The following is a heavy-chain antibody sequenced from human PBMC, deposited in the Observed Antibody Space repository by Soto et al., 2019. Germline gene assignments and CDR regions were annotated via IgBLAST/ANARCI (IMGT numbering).Heavy chain of an antibody. D-gene: IGHD3-10*01. Sequence: DVQLLESGGHLVQPGGSVRLSCAASGFTFSSYAMSWVRQAPGKGLEWVSSVSAGGDMTYYSDSVKGRFTISRDNSNNALFLQMNSLRIEDTALYYCARGDRGGSGSPASYYYSGLDVWGLGTTVTVS. V-gene: IGHV3-23*01. CDR1: GFTFSSYA. CDR3: ARGDRGGSGSPASYYYSGLDV. J-gene: IGHJ6*02. CDR2: VSAGGDMT.